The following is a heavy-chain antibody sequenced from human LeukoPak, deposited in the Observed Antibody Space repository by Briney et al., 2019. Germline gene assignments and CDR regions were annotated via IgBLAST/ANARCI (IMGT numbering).Heavy chain of an antibody. V-gene: IGHV3-48*03. D-gene: IGHD6-13*01. CDR2: ISSSGSTI. CDR3: ARDPTGYSSSWDFDY. CDR1: GFTFSSYE. Sequence: GGSLRLSCAASGFTFSSYEMNWVRQAPGKVLEWVSYISSSGSTIYYADSVKGRFTISRDNAKNSLYLRMNSLRAEDTAVYYCARDPTGYSSSWDFDYWGQGTLVTVSS. J-gene: IGHJ4*02.